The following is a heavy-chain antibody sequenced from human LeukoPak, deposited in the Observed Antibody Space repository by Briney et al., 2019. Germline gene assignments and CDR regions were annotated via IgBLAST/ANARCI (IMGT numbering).Heavy chain of an antibody. Sequence: GGSLRLSCAASGFTFSSNAMSWVRQALGKGLEWVSAISGSGGYTSYADSVKGRFTISRDNSKNTLYLQINSLRADDTAVYYCAKANSGYSSSWYGGAFEIWGQGTMVTVSS. D-gene: IGHD6-13*01. CDR2: ISGSGGYT. J-gene: IGHJ3*02. V-gene: IGHV3-23*01. CDR1: GFTFSSNA. CDR3: AKANSGYSSSWYGGAFEI.